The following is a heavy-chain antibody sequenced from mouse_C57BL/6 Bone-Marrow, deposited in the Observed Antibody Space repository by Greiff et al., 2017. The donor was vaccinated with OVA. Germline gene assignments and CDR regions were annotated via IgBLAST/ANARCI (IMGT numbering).Heavy chain of an antibody. V-gene: IGHV14-1*01. CDR2: IDPEDGDT. Sequence: VQLQQSGAELVRPGASVKLSCTASGFNIKDYYMHWVKQRPEQGLEWIGRIDPEDGDTEYAPKFQGKATMTADTSSNTAYLQLSSLTSEDTAVYYCTTGTTVVATGYFDVWGTGTTVTVSS. J-gene: IGHJ1*03. D-gene: IGHD1-1*01. CDR3: TTGTTVVATGYFDV. CDR1: GFNIKDYY.